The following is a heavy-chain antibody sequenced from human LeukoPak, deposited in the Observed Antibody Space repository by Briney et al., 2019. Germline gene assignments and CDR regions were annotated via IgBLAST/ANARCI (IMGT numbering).Heavy chain of an antibody. V-gene: IGHV4-4*02. CDR2: IYHSGTT. Sequence: PSETLSLTCAVSGDSITTHWWSWVRQPPGKGLEWIGEIYHSGTTNSNPSLKSRVTISVDTSNNQFSLRLSSVTAADTAVYYCARSAFPGSYWYFDLWGRGTLVTVSS. CDR1: GDSITTHW. CDR3: ARSAFPGSYWYFDL. J-gene: IGHJ2*01. D-gene: IGHD6-25*01.